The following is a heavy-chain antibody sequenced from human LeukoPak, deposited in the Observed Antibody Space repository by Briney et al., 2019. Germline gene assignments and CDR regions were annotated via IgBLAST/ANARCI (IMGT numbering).Heavy chain of an antibody. CDR3: AKDPEPQPFYFDN. D-gene: IGHD1-14*01. J-gene: IGHJ4*02. CDR1: GFTFSSYA. Sequence: GGSLRLSCEASGFTFSSYAMSWVRLAPGKGLEWVSSISGSGGSTYYAGSVKGRFTISRDNFKNTLYLQMDSLRAEDTAIYYCAKDPEPQPFYFDNWGQGTLVTVSS. V-gene: IGHV3-23*01. CDR2: ISGSGGST.